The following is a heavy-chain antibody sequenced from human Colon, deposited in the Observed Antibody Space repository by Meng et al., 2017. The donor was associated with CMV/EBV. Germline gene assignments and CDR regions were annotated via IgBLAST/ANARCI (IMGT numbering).Heavy chain of an antibody. CDR3: ARLGFCSSASCQQSYFYGMDI. J-gene: IGHJ6*02. CDR2: ISSDSNYI. Sequence: YTINWVRQAPGKGLEWVSFISSDSNYIYYADSVKGRFSISRDNAKKSVYLQLTSVRAEDTAIYYCARLGFCSSASCQQSYFYGMDIWGQGTTVTVSS. D-gene: IGHD2-2*01. CDR1: YT. V-gene: IGHV3-21*03.